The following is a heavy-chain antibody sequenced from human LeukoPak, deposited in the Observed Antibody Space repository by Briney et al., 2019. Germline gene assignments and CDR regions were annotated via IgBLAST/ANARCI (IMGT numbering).Heavy chain of an antibody. V-gene: IGHV3-21*01. D-gene: IGHD5-12*01. J-gene: IGHJ4*02. CDR3: ARDSGHSGYDLDY. CDR2: ISSSSSYI. CDR1: GFTFSSYS. Sequence: TGGSLRLSCAASGFTFSSYSMNWVRQATGKGLEWVSSISSSSSYIYYADSVKGRFTISRDNAKNSLYLQMNSLGAEDTAVYYCARDSGHSGYDLDYWGQGTLVTVSS.